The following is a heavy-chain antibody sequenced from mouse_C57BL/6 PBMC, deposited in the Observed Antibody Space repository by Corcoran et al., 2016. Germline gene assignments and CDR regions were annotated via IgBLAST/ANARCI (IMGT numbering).Heavy chain of an antibody. CDR2: INPNNGGT. CDR3: ARYSLRFWYFDV. V-gene: IGHV1-26*01. CDR1: GYTFTDYY. D-gene: IGHD1-1*01. Sequence: VQLQQSGPELVKPGASVKISCKASGYTFTDYYMNWVKQSHGKSLEWIGDINPNNGGTSYNQKFKGKATLTVDKSSSTAYMELRSLTSEDSAVYYCARYSLRFWYFDVWGTGTTVTVSS. J-gene: IGHJ1*03.